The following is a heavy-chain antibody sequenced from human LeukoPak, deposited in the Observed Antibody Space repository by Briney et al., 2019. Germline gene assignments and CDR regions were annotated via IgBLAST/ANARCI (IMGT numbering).Heavy chain of an antibody. V-gene: IGHV3-48*04. CDR3: ARDLRGSSWYAGRGNWFDP. D-gene: IGHD6-13*01. CDR1: GFIFSSYS. J-gene: IGHJ5*02. Sequence: PGGSLRLSCAASGFIFSSYSMKWVRQAPGKGLEWVSYISSSSTTIYYADSVKGRFTISRDNAKNSLYLQMNSLRAEDTAVYYCARDLRGSSWYAGRGNWFDPWGQGTLVTVSS. CDR2: ISSSSTTI.